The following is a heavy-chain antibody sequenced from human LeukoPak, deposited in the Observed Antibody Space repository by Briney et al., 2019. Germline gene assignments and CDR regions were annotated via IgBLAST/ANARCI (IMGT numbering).Heavy chain of an antibody. CDR2: INHSGST. CDR3: ARGLYGSGSYPAY. D-gene: IGHD3-10*01. CDR1: GGSISSYY. J-gene: IGHJ4*02. Sequence: SETLSLTCTVSGGSISSYYWSWIRQPPGKGLEWIGEINHSGSTNYNPSLKSRVTISVDTSKNQFSLKLSSVTAADTAVYYCARGLYGSGSYPAYWGQGTLVTVSS. V-gene: IGHV4-34*01.